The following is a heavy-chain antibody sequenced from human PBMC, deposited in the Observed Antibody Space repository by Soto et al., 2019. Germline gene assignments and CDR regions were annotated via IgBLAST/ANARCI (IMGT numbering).Heavy chain of an antibody. CDR1: GFTFSNYA. D-gene: IGHD3-10*01. CDR3: AKEAEMSVGYGMDV. J-gene: IGHJ6*02. Sequence: GGSLRLSCVVSAASGFTFSNYAMSWVRQAPGKGLQWVSGLSGTGSSTYYADSVYGRFIISRDNSINTLYLQMNSLRDEDTAVYYCAKEAEMSVGYGMDVWGQGTTVNVSS. CDR2: LSGTGSST. V-gene: IGHV3-23*01.